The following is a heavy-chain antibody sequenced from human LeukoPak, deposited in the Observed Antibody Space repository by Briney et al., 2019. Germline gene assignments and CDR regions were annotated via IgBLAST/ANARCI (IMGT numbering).Heavy chain of an antibody. CDR3: ARVRSNWYGDY. D-gene: IGHD5-24*01. CDR1: GFIFSSYS. Sequence: PGGSLRLSCAASGFIFSSYSFKWLRQVPGKGLEWVSYITTTFYTYYTDSVKGRCTISRDNAKKSLYLQMISVRAEDTAVYYCARVRSNWYGDYWGQGTVVTVS. CDR2: ITTTFYT. V-gene: IGHV3-21*01. J-gene: IGHJ4*02.